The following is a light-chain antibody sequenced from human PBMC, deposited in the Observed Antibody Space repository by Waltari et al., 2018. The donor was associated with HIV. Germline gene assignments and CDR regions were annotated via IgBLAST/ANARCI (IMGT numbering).Light chain of an antibody. CDR3: QQYNIYSRT. Sequence: DIQMTQSPSTLSASVGDRVTLTCRASQSISSWLAWYQQKPGKAPKLLIYKVAILGSGVPSRFSGSGSVTEFTLTISSLQPDDFATYYCQQYNIYSRTFGQGTKLEIK. J-gene: IGKJ2*01. V-gene: IGKV1-5*03. CDR1: QSISSW. CDR2: KVA.